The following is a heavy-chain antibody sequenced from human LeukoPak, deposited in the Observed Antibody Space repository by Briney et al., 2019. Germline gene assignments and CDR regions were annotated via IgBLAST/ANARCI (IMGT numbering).Heavy chain of an antibody. CDR1: GFTFSSYG. D-gene: IGHD2-15*01. CDR3: AKWGCSGGSCYPFDY. CDR2: ISGSGGST. V-gene: IGHV3-23*01. Sequence: GGTLRLSCAASGFTFSSYGMSWVRQAPGKGREWVSAISGSGGSTYYADSVKGRFTISRDNSKNTLYLQMNSLRAEDTAVYYCAKWGCSGGSCYPFDYWGQGTLVTVSS. J-gene: IGHJ4*02.